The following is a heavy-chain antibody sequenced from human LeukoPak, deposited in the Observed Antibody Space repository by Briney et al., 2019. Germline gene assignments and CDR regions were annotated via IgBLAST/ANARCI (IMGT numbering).Heavy chain of an antibody. CDR1: GGSISSYY. Sequence: SETLSLTCTVSGGSISSYYWSWIRQPPGKGLEWIGYIYYSGSTNYNPSLKSRVTISVDTSKNQFSLKLSSVTAADTAVYYGASQAGYSSSWFNYFDYWGQGTLVTVSS. J-gene: IGHJ4*02. V-gene: IGHV4-59*08. CDR2: IYYSGST. CDR3: ASQAGYSSSWFNYFDY. D-gene: IGHD6-13*01.